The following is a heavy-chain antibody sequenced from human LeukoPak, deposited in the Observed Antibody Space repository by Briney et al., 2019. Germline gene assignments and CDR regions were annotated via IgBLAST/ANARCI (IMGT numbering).Heavy chain of an antibody. Sequence: PGGSLRLSCAASGFTFSSYAMTWVRQAPGKGPEWVSVINKSGGSTYYADSVKGRFTISRDNSKNTLYLQMNSLRAEDTAVYYCAKDRWGSGGSGGGDYWGQGTLVTVSS. V-gene: IGHV3-23*01. D-gene: IGHD2-15*01. J-gene: IGHJ4*02. CDR2: INKSGGST. CDR3: AKDRWGSGGSGGGDY. CDR1: GFTFSSYA.